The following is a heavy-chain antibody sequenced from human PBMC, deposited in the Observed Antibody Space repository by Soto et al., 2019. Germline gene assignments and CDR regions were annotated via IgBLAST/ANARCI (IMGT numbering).Heavy chain of an antibody. J-gene: IGHJ4*02. CDR2: INHSGST. Sequence: SATLSRTCAVYGGSFSGYYWSWIRQPPGKGLEWIGEINHSGSTNYNPSLKSRVTISVDTSKNQFSLKLSSVTAADTAVYYCARRGFGIQRHYFDYWGQGTLVTVSS. D-gene: IGHD3-16*01. CDR3: ARRGFGIQRHYFDY. V-gene: IGHV4-34*01. CDR1: GGSFSGYY.